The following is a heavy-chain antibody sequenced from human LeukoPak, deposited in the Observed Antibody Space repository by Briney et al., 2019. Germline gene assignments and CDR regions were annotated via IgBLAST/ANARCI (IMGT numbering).Heavy chain of an antibody. CDR1: GGSISSGSYY. J-gene: IGHJ6*03. Sequence: SQTLSLTCTVSGGSISSGSYYWSWIRQPAGKGLEWIGRIYTSGSTNYNPSLKSRVTISVDTSKNQFSLKLSSVTAADTAVYYCAREDYGSGRHHAYYYYMDVWGKGTTVTISS. D-gene: IGHD3-10*01. CDR3: AREDYGSGRHHAYYYYMDV. V-gene: IGHV4-61*02. CDR2: IYTSGST.